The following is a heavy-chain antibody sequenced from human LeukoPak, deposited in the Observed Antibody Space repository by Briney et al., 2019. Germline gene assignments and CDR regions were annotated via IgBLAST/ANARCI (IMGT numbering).Heavy chain of an antibody. CDR2: IYHSGST. V-gene: IGHV4-38-2*02. CDR3: ARVSSGSYSRRYFQH. Sequence: SETLSLTCTVSGYSISSGYYWGWIRQPPGKGLEWIGSIYHSGSTYYNPSLKSRVTISVDTSKNQFPLKLSSVTAADTAVYYCARVSSGSYSRRYFQHWGQGTLVTVSS. D-gene: IGHD1-26*01. J-gene: IGHJ1*01. CDR1: GYSISSGYY.